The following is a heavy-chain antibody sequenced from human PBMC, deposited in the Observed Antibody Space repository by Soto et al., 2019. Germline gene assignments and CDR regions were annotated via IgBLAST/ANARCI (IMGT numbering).Heavy chain of an antibody. V-gene: IGHV4-59*11. Sequence: SDTLSLTCTVPGGSISSHYWSWVRQAPGKGLEWIGHIYYRGGPTYNPSLRSRSTISVDPSNNQFSLKLNSVTTADTAVYYWAREGREASGMDVWGQGTKVTVS. J-gene: IGHJ6*02. D-gene: IGHD3-10*01. CDR1: GGSISSHY. CDR3: AREGREASGMDV. CDR2: IYYRGGP.